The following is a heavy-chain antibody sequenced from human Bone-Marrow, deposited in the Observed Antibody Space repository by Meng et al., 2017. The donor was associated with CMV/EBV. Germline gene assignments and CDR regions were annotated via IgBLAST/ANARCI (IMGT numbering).Heavy chain of an antibody. CDR3: ARATDSIAARPSAFDI. D-gene: IGHD6-6*01. J-gene: IGHJ3*02. CDR1: GFTFNTYS. CDR2: ISSSGTTI. V-gene: IGHV3-48*01. Sequence: GESLKISCAASGFTFNTYSMNWVRQAPGKGPEWVSYISSSGTTIYYADSVKGRFTISRDNSKNTLYLQMNSLRAEDTAVYYCARATDSIAARPSAFDIWGQGTMVTVSS.